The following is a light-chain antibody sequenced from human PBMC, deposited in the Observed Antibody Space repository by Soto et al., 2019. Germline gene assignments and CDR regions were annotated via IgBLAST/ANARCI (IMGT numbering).Light chain of an antibody. V-gene: IGKV1-17*01. Sequence: IQMTQSPSSLSASVGDRVTISCRASQGIGNALGWYQQKPGKPPKVLIYCASNLQSGVPSRFSGSGSGTEFTLTINSLQADDFATYYCQQHNSFSITFGQGTRLEIK. CDR1: QGIGNA. J-gene: IGKJ5*01. CDR2: CAS. CDR3: QQHNSFSIT.